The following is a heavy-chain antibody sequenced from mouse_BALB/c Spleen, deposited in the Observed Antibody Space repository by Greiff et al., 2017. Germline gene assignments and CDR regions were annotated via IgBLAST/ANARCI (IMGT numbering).Heavy chain of an antibody. CDR2: INPSNGRT. V-gene: IGHV1S81*02. D-gene: IGHD2-13*01. Sequence: QVQLQQPGAELVKPGASVKLSCKASGYTFTSYWMHWVKQRPGQGLEWIGEINPSNGRTNYNEKFKSKATLTVDKSSSTAYMQLSSLTSEDSAVYYCARGHYYAMDYWGQGTSVTVSS. CDR1: GYTFTSYW. CDR3: ARGHYYAMDY. J-gene: IGHJ4*01.